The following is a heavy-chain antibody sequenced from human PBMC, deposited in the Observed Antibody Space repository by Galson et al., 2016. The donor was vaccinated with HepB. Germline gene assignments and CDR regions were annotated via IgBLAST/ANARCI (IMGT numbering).Heavy chain of an antibody. CDR2: IDPSDSHT. D-gene: IGHD2/OR15-2a*01. CDR1: GYSYTSYW. CDR3: ARQTSMNGPNSDY. V-gene: IGHV5-10-1*01. J-gene: IGHJ4*02. Sequence: QSGAEVKKPGEPMRISCKAFGYSYTSYWITWVRQMPEKGLEWMGRIDPSDSHTKYSPSLQGHVTISDDKSISTAYLQWSSLKASDTAMYYCARQTSMNGPNSDYWGQGTLVTVSS.